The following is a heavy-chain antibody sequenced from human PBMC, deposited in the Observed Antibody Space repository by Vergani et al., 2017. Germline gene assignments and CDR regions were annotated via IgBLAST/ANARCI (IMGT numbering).Heavy chain of an antibody. CDR3: ARDIYGGNR. V-gene: IGHV4-59*01. J-gene: IGHJ4*02. CDR2: IYYSGST. D-gene: IGHD4-23*01. CDR1: GGSISSYY. Sequence: QVQLQESGPGLVKPSETLSLTCTVSGGSISSYYWSWIRQPPGKGLEWIGYIYYSGSTNYNPSLKSRVTISVDTSKNQFSLKLSSVTAADTAVYYCARDIYGGNRWGQGTLVTVSS.